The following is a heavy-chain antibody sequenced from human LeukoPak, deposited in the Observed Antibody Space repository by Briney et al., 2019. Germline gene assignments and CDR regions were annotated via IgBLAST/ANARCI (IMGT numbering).Heavy chain of an antibody. CDR2: IYSGGST. CDR3: ARGSRGSAMVDY. D-gene: IGHD5-18*01. CDR1: GFTVSSNY. J-gene: IGHJ4*02. Sequence: GGSLRLSCAASGFTVSSNYMSWVRQAPGKGLEWVSVIYSGGSTYYADSVRGRFTISRDNPKNTLYLQMNSLRVEDTAVYYCARGSRGSAMVDYWGQGTLVTVSS. V-gene: IGHV3-53*01.